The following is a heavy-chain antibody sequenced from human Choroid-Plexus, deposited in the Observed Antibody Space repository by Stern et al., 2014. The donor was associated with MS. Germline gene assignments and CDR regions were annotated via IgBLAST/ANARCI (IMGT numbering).Heavy chain of an antibody. CDR3: ARDQRGITIFGVVTDYYYLGMDV. CDR1: GYIFTGYY. D-gene: IGHD3-3*01. Sequence: VQLVESGAEVKKLGASVKVSCKTSGYIFTGYYIHWVRQAPGQGLEWMAWINPNTGGTKYAQKLQGRVTMGRDTSISTAYVELSSLTSDDTAVYYCARDQRGITIFGVVTDYYYLGMDVWGQGTTVTVSS. CDR2: INPNTGGT. J-gene: IGHJ6*02. V-gene: IGHV1-2*02.